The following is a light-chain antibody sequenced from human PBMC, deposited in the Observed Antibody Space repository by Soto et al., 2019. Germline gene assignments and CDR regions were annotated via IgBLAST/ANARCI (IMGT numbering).Light chain of an antibody. Sequence: QSALTQPASVSGSPGQSITISCTGTSSDIGAYNYVGWYQQHPGQAPKLMTYDVNHRPSGVSDRFSASKSGNTASLTIAWLQAEDAADYYCSSYTSSNTVVFGGGTKLTVL. CDR2: DVN. CDR3: SSYTSSNTVV. J-gene: IGLJ3*02. CDR1: SSDIGAYNY. V-gene: IGLV2-14*03.